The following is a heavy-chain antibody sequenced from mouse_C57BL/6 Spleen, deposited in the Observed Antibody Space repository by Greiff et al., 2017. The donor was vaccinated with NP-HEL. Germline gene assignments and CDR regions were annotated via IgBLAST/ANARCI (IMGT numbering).Heavy chain of an antibody. D-gene: IGHD1-1*01. CDR1: GYTFTGYW. CDR3: ACPLITTGVAPAY. V-gene: IGHV1-9*01. J-gene: IGHJ3*01. Sequence: QVQLKESGAELMKPGASVKLSCKATGYTFTGYWIEWVKQRPGHGLEWIGEILPGSGSTNYNEKFKGKATFTADTSSNTAYMQLSSLTTEDSASYYCACPLITTGVAPAYWGQGTLVTVSA. CDR2: ILPGSGST.